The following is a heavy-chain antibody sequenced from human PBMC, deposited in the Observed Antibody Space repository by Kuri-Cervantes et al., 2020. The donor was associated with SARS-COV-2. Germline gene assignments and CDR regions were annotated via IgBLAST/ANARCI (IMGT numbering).Heavy chain of an antibody. CDR1: GFTFDSYS. Sequence: GGSLRLSCAASGFTFDSYSMTWVRQAPGKGLEWVSSITGGGAYISYADSVKGRFTISRDNAKNSLYLKMNSLRAEDTAVYYCARENSDFMTWSDPWGQGTLVTVSS. CDR2: ITGGGAYI. V-gene: IGHV3-21*01. D-gene: IGHD3/OR15-3a*01. CDR3: ARENSDFMTWSDP. J-gene: IGHJ5*02.